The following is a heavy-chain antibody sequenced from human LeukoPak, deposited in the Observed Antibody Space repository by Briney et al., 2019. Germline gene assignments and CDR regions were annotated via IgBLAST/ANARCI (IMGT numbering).Heavy chain of an antibody. Sequence: GGSLRLSCAASGFTFSSYAMHWVRQAPGRGLEWVAVISYDGVNKYYADSVKGRFTISRDNSGNTLYLQMNSLQTEDTGVYYCTAGAGTSDFDYWGQGTLVTVSS. J-gene: IGHJ4*01. CDR3: TAGAGTSDFDY. V-gene: IGHV3-30-3*01. CDR2: ISYDGVNK. CDR1: GFTFSSYA. D-gene: IGHD1-7*01.